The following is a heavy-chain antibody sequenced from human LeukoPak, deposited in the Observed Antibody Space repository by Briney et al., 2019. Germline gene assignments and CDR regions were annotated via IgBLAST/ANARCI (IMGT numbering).Heavy chain of an antibody. CDR3: ARDGYSSSWSNFDY. V-gene: IGHV1-18*01. Sequence: GASVKVSCKASGYTFTSYGISWVRQAPGQGLEWMGWISAYNGDTNYAQKLQGRVTMTTDTSTSTAYMELRSLRPDDTAVYYCARDGYSSSWSNFDYWGQGTLVTVSS. CDR1: GYTFTSYG. D-gene: IGHD6-13*01. CDR2: ISAYNGDT. J-gene: IGHJ4*02.